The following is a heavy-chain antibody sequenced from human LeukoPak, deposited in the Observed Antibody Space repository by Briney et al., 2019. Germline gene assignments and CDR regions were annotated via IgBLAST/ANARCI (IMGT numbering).Heavy chain of an antibody. Sequence: ASVKVSCKASGYTFTDYYIHWVRQAPGQGLEWMAWMNPKRGDTSYAQKFQGRVTMTRDTSISTAYMELSRLRSDDTAVYYCARVRYRLAETYIDYWGQGTLVTVSS. J-gene: IGHJ4*02. CDR1: GYTFTDYY. D-gene: IGHD3-16*01. CDR2: MNPKRGDT. V-gene: IGHV1-2*02. CDR3: ARVRYRLAETYIDY.